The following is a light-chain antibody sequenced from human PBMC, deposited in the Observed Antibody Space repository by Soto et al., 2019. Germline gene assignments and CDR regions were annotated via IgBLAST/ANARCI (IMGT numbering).Light chain of an antibody. CDR2: AAS. Sequence: DIQMTQSPSSLSASVGDRVTITCRASQGIRNYLAWYQQKPGKVPKLLFYAASTLQSGVPSRFSGSGSGTDFTLTISSLQPEDVATYYCQKYNNAAHTFGGGTKVEI. J-gene: IGKJ4*01. CDR1: QGIRNY. CDR3: QKYNNAAHT. V-gene: IGKV1-27*01.